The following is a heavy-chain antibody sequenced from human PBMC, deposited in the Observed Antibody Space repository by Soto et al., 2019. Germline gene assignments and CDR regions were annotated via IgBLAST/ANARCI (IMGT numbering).Heavy chain of an antibody. CDR2: IYYSRST. CDR3: ARSLGFCISTSCYPDAFDI. Sequence: PSETLSLTCTVSGGSISSSTYYWGWIRQPPGKGLEWIGTIYYSRSTYFNPSLKSRVTISVDTSKNQFSLKLSSVTAADTAVYYCARSLGFCISTSCYPDAFDIWGQGTMGT. J-gene: IGHJ3*02. CDR1: GGSISSSTYY. V-gene: IGHV4-39*01. D-gene: IGHD2-2*01.